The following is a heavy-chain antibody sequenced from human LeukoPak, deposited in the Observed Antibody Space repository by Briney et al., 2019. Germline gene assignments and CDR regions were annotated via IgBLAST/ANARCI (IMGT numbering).Heavy chain of an antibody. Sequence: SETLSLTCTVSGVSISSYYWSWIRQPPGKGLEWIGYIYYSGSTNYNPSLKSRVTISVDTSKNQFSLKLSSVTAADTAVYYCARRVWGIHYYGSGSYAFDYWGQGTLVTVSS. J-gene: IGHJ4*02. CDR1: GVSISSYY. CDR2: IYYSGST. D-gene: IGHD3-10*01. CDR3: ARRVWGIHYYGSGSYAFDY. V-gene: IGHV4-59*01.